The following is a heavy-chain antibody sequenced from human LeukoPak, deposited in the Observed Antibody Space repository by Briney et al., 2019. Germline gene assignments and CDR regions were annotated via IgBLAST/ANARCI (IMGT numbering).Heavy chain of an antibody. Sequence: ASVKVSCKASGYTFTGYYMHWVRQAPGQGLEWMGWINPNSGGTNYAQKFQGRVTMTRDTSISTAYMELSRLRSGDTAVYYCARNVASSYLYDYYFDYWGQGTLVTVSS. V-gene: IGHV1-2*02. CDR2: INPNSGGT. CDR3: ARNVASSYLYDYYFDY. D-gene: IGHD1-26*01. CDR1: GYTFTGYY. J-gene: IGHJ4*02.